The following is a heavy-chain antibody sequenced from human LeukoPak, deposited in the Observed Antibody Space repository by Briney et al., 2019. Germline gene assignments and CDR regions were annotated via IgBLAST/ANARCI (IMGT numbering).Heavy chain of an antibody. CDR1: GGSITSSPYY. CDR2: IDYSAST. Sequence: TSETLSLTCTVSGGSITSSPYYWAWIRQPPGKGLEWIGSIDYSASTYYNPSLKSRVTMSVDTSKNQFSLKLSSVTAADTAVYYCARDRGDYDFWKGSVYFDYWGQGTLVTVSS. V-gene: IGHV4-39*07. J-gene: IGHJ4*02. D-gene: IGHD3-3*01. CDR3: ARDRGDYDFWKGSVYFDY.